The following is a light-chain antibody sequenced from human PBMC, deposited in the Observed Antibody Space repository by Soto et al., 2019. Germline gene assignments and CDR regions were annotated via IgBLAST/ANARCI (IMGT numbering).Light chain of an antibody. V-gene: IGLV2-11*01. J-gene: IGLJ3*02. Sequence: QSVLTQPRSVSGSPGQSVTISCTGTSSDVGGYNYVSWYQQHPGKAPQLMIYDVTKRPSGVPDRFSGSRSGNTASLTISGLQAEDEADYYCCSYAGSSTLVFGGGTKLPS. CDR2: DVT. CDR1: SSDVGGYNY. CDR3: CSYAGSSTLV.